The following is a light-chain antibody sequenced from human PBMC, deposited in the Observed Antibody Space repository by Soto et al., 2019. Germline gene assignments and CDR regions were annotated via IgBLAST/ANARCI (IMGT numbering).Light chain of an antibody. CDR1: QHINNF. CDR3: QKYDSPPLS. V-gene: IGKV1-33*01. CDR2: DSS. Sequence: DVQLTQSPTYLSASVGDTVTITCQASQHINNFLNWFQQKPGKPPRLLFYDSSLVETGVPSRFPGRRSGKHFTLTIDGLQPEDFATYYCQKYDSPPLSFGGGTKVDIK. J-gene: IGKJ4*01.